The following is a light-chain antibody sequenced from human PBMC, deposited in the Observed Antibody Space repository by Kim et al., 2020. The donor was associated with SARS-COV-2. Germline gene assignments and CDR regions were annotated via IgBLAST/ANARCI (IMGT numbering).Light chain of an antibody. CDR3: NSRDSSGNHWV. J-gene: IGLJ3*02. CDR1: SLRSYY. Sequence: VRITCQGDSLRSYYASWYQQKPGQAPVLVIYGKNNRPSGIPDRFSGSSSGNTASLTITGAQAEDEADYYCNSRDSSGNHWVFGGGTKLTVL. CDR2: GKN. V-gene: IGLV3-19*01.